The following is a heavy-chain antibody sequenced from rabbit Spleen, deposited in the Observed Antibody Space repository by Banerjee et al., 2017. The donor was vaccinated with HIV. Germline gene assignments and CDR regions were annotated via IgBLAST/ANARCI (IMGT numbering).Heavy chain of an antibody. D-gene: IGHD8-1*01. J-gene: IGHJ6*01. CDR3: ARDAGTSFSSYGMDL. CDR2: IYGGSTGTT. CDR1: GFSLSSGYD. Sequence: QSLEESGGDLVKPGASLTLTCTASGFSLSSGYDMCWVRQPPGKGLEWIACIYGGSTGTTYYAPWAKGRFTISKTSSTTVTLQMTSLTAADTAAYFCARDAGTSFSSYGMDLWGQGTLVTVS. V-gene: IGHV1S40*01.